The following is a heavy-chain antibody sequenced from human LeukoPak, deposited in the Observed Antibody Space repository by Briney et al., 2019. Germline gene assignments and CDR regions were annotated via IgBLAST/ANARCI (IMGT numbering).Heavy chain of an antibody. Sequence: GGSLRLSCAASGFIFSTYYMSWVRQAPGKGLEWVSISYSGGSTYYADSVKGRFTISRDSSKDTLHLQMNSLRAEDTAVYYCTRAGQWTYGFQDYWGQGTLVTVSS. CDR1: GFIFSTYY. CDR2: SYSGGST. CDR3: TRAGQWTYGFQDY. J-gene: IGHJ4*02. V-gene: IGHV3-66*01. D-gene: IGHD3-10*01.